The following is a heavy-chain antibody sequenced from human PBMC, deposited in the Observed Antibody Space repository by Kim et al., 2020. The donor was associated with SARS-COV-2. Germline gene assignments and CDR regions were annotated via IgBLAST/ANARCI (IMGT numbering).Heavy chain of an antibody. CDR1: GFTFSNAW. J-gene: IGHJ4*02. D-gene: IGHD3-22*01. V-gene: IGHV3-15*01. CDR3: TTDHYFGSYYYDSSGSPLSY. Sequence: GGSLRLSCAASGFTFSNAWMSWVRQAPGKGLEWVGRIKSKTDGGKTDYAAPVKSRFTISRDDAKNTLYLQMNSLKTEDTDVYYCTTDHYFGSYYYDSSGSPLSYWGQATLVTVSS. CDR2: IKSKTDGGKT.